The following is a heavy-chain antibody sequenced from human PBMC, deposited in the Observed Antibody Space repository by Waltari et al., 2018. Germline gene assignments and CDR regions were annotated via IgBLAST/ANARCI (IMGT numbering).Heavy chain of an antibody. D-gene: IGHD3-10*01. J-gene: IGHJ6*03. CDR3: ARNMESPYNAPYYFYYMDV. Sequence: QLQLQESGPGLVKPSETLSLTCSVSGASITNSNSYWSWIRQPPGKGLECIGSIYYRGSTYSSPSLKSRVTISLDTSKNQLSLKVSSVTVADTAIYFCARNMESPYNAPYYFYYMDVWGKGTTVTVSS. CDR2: IYYRGST. V-gene: IGHV4-39*01. CDR1: GASITNSNSY.